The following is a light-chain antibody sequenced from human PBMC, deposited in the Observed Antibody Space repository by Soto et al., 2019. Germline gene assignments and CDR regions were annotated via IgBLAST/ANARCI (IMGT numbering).Light chain of an antibody. V-gene: IGKV3-11*01. CDR3: QQRSNWGHT. CDR2: DAS. Sequence: EIVLTQSPATLSLSPGERATLSCRASQSVSSYLAWYQQKPGQAPRLLIYDASNSATGIPARFSGSGSGTDFTLTISSLEPEDFAVYYCQQRSNWGHTFGGGTKVEIK. CDR1: QSVSSY. J-gene: IGKJ4*01.